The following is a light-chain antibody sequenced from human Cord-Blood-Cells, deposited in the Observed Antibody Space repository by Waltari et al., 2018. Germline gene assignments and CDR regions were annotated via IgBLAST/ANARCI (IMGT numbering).Light chain of an antibody. CDR1: QCVSSY. V-gene: IGKV3-11*01. CDR2: DAS. J-gene: IGKJ1*01. CDR3: QQRSNWQT. Sequence: EIVLTQSPATLSLSPGERATLSCRASQCVSSYLAWYPQKPGQAPRLLIYDASNRATGIPARFSGSGSGTDFTLTISSLEPEDFAVYYCQQRSNWQTFGQGTKVEIK.